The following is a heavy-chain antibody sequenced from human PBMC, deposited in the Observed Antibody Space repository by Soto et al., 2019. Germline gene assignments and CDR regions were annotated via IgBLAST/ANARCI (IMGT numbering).Heavy chain of an antibody. V-gene: IGHV4-61*01. J-gene: IGHJ5*02. CDR2: IYYSGST. CDR3: ARHSQYYYDSSGYDNWFDP. Sequence: PSETLSLTCTVSGGSISSDFYYWSWIRQPPGKGLEWIGYIYYSGSTNYNPSLKSRVTISVDTSKNQFSLKLSSVTAADTAVYYCARHSQYYYDSSGYDNWFDPWGQGTLVTVSS. D-gene: IGHD3-22*01. CDR1: GGSISSDFYY.